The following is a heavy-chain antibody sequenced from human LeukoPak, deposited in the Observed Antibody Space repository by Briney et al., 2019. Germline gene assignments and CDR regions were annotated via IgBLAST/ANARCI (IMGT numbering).Heavy chain of an antibody. CDR3: PVGVPLAKGFDI. D-gene: IGHD2-2*01. Sequence: SETLSLTCTVSGGSISSSSYYWGWIRQPPGKGLEWIGSIYYSGSTYYNPSLKSRVTISVDTSKNQFSLKLSSVTAADTAVFYCPVGVPLAKGFDIGGKGTMVTVSS. CDR2: IYYSGST. J-gene: IGHJ3*02. CDR1: GGSISSSSYY. V-gene: IGHV4-39*07.